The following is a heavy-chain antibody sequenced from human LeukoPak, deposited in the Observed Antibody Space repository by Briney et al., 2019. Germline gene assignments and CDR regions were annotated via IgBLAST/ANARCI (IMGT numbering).Heavy chain of an antibody. J-gene: IGHJ5*02. Sequence: ASVKVSCKASAYTFNSYLLHWVRQAPGLGLEWMGRIDPSGGSTGYAQKFQGRVTLTRDTSTDTVYMELSSLTSDDTAVYYCARDLGLRGVTNWFDPWGQGTLVTVSS. CDR2: IDPSGGST. D-gene: IGHD3-10*01. V-gene: IGHV1-46*02. CDR1: AYTFNSYL. CDR3: ARDLGLRGVTNWFDP.